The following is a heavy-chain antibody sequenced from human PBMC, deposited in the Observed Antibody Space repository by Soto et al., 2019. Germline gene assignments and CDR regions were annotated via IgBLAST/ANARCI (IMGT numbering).Heavy chain of an antibody. D-gene: IGHD2-21*02. J-gene: IGHJ4*02. Sequence: WETLYLTCAVYGESFIGYYWTWIRQPPGKGLEWIGEINHRGSTNYNPSLRSRVSMSIDTSKDQFSLKLKSVTAADTALYFCARQRTSVVTQAYFDVWGPGSLVTVSS. V-gene: IGHV4-34*01. CDR2: INHRGST. CDR3: ARQRTSVVTQAYFDV. CDR1: GESFIGYY.